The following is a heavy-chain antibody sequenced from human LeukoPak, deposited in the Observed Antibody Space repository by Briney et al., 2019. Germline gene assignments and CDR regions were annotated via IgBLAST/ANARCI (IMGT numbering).Heavy chain of an antibody. D-gene: IGHD6-19*01. J-gene: IGHJ4*02. CDR3: ARERSGWEYYFDY. CDR2: IKQDGSEK. CDR1: GFTFSSYW. Sequence: QPGGSLRLSCAASGFTFSSYWMSWVRQAPGKGLEWVANIKQDGSEKYYVDSVKGRFTISRDNAKNSLYLQMNSLRAEDTAVYYCARERSGWEYYFDYWGQGTLVTVSS. V-gene: IGHV3-7*01.